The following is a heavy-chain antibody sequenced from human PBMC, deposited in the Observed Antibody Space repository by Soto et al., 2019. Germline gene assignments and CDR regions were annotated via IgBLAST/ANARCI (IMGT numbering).Heavy chain of an antibody. V-gene: IGHV1-18*04. CDR2: ISAYNGNT. Sequence: VASVKVSCKASGYTFTSYGISWVRQAPGQGLEWMGWISAYNGNTNYAQKLQGRVTMTTDTSTSTAYMELRSLRSDDTAVYYCAREACTNGVCYNWDYYYYGMDVWGQGTTVTVSS. J-gene: IGHJ6*02. CDR1: GYTFTSYG. CDR3: AREACTNGVCYNWDYYYYGMDV. D-gene: IGHD2-8*01.